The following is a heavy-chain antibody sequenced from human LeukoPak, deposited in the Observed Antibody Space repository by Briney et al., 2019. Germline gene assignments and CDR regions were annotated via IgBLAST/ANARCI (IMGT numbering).Heavy chain of an antibody. CDR3: ARSFFSIAAAATDY. CDR2: ISSSSSYI. J-gene: IGHJ4*02. CDR1: GFTFSSYS. D-gene: IGHD6-13*01. Sequence: PGGSLRLSCAASGFTFSSYSMNWVRQAPGKGLEWVSSISSSSSYIYYADSVKGRFTISRDNAKNSLYLQMNSLRAEDTAVYYCARSFFSIAAAATDYWGQGTLVTVSS. V-gene: IGHV3-21*01.